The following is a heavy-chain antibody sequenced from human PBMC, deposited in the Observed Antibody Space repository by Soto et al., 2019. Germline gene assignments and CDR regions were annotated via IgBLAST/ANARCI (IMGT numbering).Heavy chain of an antibody. V-gene: IGHV3-23*01. J-gene: IGHJ4*02. CDR1: GFTFSSYA. CDR2: ISNNGDTA. CDR3: AKSRVFIGAIVTLLDS. D-gene: IGHD5-12*01. Sequence: EVQLLESEGGLVQPGGSLTLSCATSGFTFSSYAMVWVRQAAEKGLEWVASISNNGDTAYYADSVKGRLTISRGNSENTLYLLMNGLRADDTALYFCAKSRVFIGAIVTLLDSWGQGTQVTVSS.